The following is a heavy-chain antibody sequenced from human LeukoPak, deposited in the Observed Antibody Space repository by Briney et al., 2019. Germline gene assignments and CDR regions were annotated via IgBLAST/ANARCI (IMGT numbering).Heavy chain of an antibody. Sequence: ASVKVSCKASGYTFTSYDINWVRQATGQGLEWMGWMNPNSGNTGYAQKFQGRVTMTRNTSISTAYMELSSLRSEDTAVYYCARDHTRAPMSSSKRRYYYYYGMDVWGQGTTVTVSS. J-gene: IGHJ6*02. CDR3: ARDHTRAPMSSSKRRYYYYYGMDV. CDR2: MNPNSGNT. V-gene: IGHV1-8*01. CDR1: GYTFTSYD. D-gene: IGHD1-26*01.